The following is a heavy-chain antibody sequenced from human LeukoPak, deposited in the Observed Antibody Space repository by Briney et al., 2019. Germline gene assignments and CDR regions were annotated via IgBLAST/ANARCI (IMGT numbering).Heavy chain of an antibody. CDR1: GGSISSSSYY. V-gene: IGHV4-39*01. CDR2: IYYSGST. D-gene: IGHD6-19*01. J-gene: IGHJ4*02. CDR3: ASLLYSSGRYWDY. Sequence: KPSETLSLTCTVSGGSISSSSYYWGWIRQPPGKGLEWIGSIYYSGSTYYNPSLKSRVTISVDTSKNQFSLKLSSVTAADTAVYYCASLLYSSGRYWDYWGQGTLVTVSS.